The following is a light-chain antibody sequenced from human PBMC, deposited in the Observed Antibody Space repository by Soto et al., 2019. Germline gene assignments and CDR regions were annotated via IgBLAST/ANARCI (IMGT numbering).Light chain of an antibody. CDR3: QQYSNWPWT. V-gene: IGKV3-15*01. CDR1: QSVSSN. CDR2: GAS. Sequence: EIVLTQSPGTLSLSPGERATLSCRASQSVSSNFAWFQQKPGQAPRLLIYGASTRATGIPARFSGSGSGTEFTLTISSLQSEDFAVYYCQQYSNWPWTFGQGTKVDI. J-gene: IGKJ1*01.